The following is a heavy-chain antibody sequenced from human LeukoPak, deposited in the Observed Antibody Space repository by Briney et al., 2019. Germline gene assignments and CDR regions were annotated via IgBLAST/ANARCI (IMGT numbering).Heavy chain of an antibody. CDR2: ISAYNGNT. V-gene: IGHV1-18*01. D-gene: IGHD3-3*01. J-gene: IGHJ4*02. CDR3: ARDVGSLYDFWSGYIDY. CDR1: GYTFTSYG. Sequence: ASVKVSCKASGYTFTSYGISWVRQAPGQGLEWMGWISAYNGNTNYAQKLQGRVTMSTDTSTSTAYMELRSLRSDDTAVYYCARDVGSLYDFWSGYIDYWGQGTLVTVSS.